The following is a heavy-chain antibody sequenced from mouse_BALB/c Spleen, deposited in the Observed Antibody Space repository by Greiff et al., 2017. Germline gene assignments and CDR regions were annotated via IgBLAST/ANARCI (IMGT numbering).Heavy chain of an antibody. D-gene: IGHD4-1*01. J-gene: IGHJ2*01. CDR3: ARLGLTRFDY. CDR1: GYTFTSYW. CDR2: INPSTGYT. Sequence: QVHVKQSGAELAKPGASVKMSCKASGYTFTSYWMHWVKQRPGQGLEWIGYINPSTGYTEYNQKFKDKATLTADKSSSTAYMQLSSLTSEDSAVYYCARLGLTRFDYWGQGTTLTVSS. V-gene: IGHV1-7*01.